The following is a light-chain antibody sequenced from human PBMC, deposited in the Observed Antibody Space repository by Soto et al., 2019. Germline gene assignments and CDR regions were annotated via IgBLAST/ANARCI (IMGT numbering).Light chain of an antibody. CDR1: QSVKSN. V-gene: IGKV3-15*01. J-gene: IGKJ5*01. CDR2: GAS. Sequence: EIVMTQSPATLSVSPGERVTLSCRASQSVKSNLAWYQQKPGRAPRLLTYGASTRATGIPARFSGSGSGTEFTLTISSLQSEDFAVYYCQQYDDWITFGQGTRLEIK. CDR3: QQYDDWIT.